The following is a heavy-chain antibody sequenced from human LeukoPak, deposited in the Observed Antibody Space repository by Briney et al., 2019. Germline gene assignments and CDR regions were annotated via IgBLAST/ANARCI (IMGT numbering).Heavy chain of an antibody. CDR3: ARDNDSSGYYSGDYYFYYYMDV. J-gene: IGHJ6*03. D-gene: IGHD3-22*01. CDR1: GGSISSYY. V-gene: IGHV4-59*01. Sequence: PSETLSLTCTVSGGSISSYYWSWIRQPPGKGLECVGYIYYSGSTNYNPSLKSRVTISVDTSKNQLSLKLSSVTAADTAVYYCARDNDSSGYYSGDYYFYYYMDVWGKGTTVTVSS. CDR2: IYYSGST.